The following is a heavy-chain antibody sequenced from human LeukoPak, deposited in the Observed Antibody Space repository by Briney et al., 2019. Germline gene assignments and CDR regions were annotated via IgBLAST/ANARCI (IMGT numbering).Heavy chain of an antibody. D-gene: IGHD3-16*01. V-gene: IGHV3-7*01. Sequence: GGSLRLSCAASGFTFSRHWMSWVRQAPGKGLEWVANIKEDGSEKYYVDSVKGRFTISRDNAKNSLYLQMNSLRVEDTAVYYCARDGVPGGRDVWGQGTTVTVS. CDR1: GFTFSRHW. CDR3: ARDGVPGGRDV. J-gene: IGHJ6*02. CDR2: IKEDGSEK.